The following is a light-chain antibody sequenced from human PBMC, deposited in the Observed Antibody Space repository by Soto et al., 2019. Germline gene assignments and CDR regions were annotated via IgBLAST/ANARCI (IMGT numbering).Light chain of an antibody. J-gene: IGKJ5*01. CDR2: SAS. CDR1: QNIYNY. Sequence: DIQMAQCQSSLFASVGDRVTVTCRTSQNIYNYLNWYQQKPGKAPKLLIYSASSVQSGVPLRFSGSGSGTDFTLTISSLQPEDFATYYCQQTYSTPVTVGQGTRLEIK. V-gene: IGKV1-39*01. CDR3: QQTYSTPVT.